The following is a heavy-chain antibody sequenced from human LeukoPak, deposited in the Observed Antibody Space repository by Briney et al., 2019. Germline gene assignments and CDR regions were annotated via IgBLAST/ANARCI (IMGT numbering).Heavy chain of an antibody. Sequence: PSETLSLTCTVSGGSISSYYWSWIRQPPGKGLEWIGYIYYSGSTNYNPSLKSRVTMSVDTSKNQFSLKLSSVTAADTAVYYCAISYSSSWYGLEYFQHWGQGTLVTVSS. CDR2: IYYSGST. D-gene: IGHD6-13*01. J-gene: IGHJ1*01. CDR3: AISYSSSWYGLEYFQH. CDR1: GGSISSYY. V-gene: IGHV4-59*01.